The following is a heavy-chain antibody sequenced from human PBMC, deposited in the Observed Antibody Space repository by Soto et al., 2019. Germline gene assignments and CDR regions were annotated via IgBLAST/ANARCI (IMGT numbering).Heavy chain of an antibody. D-gene: IGHD3-10*01. CDR1: GYTFTGYY. Sequence: ASVKVSCKASGYTFTGYYMHWVRQAPGQGLEWMGWINPNSGGTNYAQKFQGRVTMTRDTSGSTAYMELSRLRSDDTAVYYCANGGGIAARPVLNTMVRGALGYYGMDVWGQGTTVTVSS. CDR2: INPNSGGT. V-gene: IGHV1-2*02. CDR3: ANGGGIAARPVLNTMVRGALGYYGMDV. J-gene: IGHJ6*02.